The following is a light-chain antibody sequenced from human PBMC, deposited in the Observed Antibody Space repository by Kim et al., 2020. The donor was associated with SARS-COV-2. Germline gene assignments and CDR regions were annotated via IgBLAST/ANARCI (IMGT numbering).Light chain of an antibody. CDR3: CSYASSQTYV. J-gene: IGLJ1*01. Sequence: GQSVTISCTGTSSDVGGFNYVSWYQHYPGKAPKVMIYDVNRRPSGVPDRFSGSKSGNTASLTISGLQAEDEAEYYCCSYASSQTYVFGTGTKVTVL. CDR2: DVN. V-gene: IGLV2-11*01. CDR1: SSDVGGFNY.